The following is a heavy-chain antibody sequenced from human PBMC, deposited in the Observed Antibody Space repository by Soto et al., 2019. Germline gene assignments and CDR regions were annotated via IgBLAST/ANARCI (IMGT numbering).Heavy chain of an antibody. D-gene: IGHD3-3*01. CDR3: ARGPSADKVDY. CDR2: IYNSGST. J-gene: IGHJ4*02. CDR1: GGSISSGHYY. V-gene: IGHV4-30-4*01. Sequence: QVQLQEPGPRLVEPSQTLSLTFTVSGGSISSGHYYWSWIRQPPGKGLEWIGHIYNSGSTYSNPSLKSRVTISVDMSKNQFSLKLSSVTAADTAVYYCARGPSADKVDYWGQGTLVTVSS.